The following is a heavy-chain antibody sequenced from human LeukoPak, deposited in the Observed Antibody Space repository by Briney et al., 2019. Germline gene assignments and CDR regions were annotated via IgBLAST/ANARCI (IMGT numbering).Heavy chain of an antibody. CDR3: ARSLTSPYDSSGYYIDAFDI. J-gene: IGHJ3*02. Sequence: PSETLSLTCTVSGGSISSGGYYWSWIRQHPGKGLEWIGYIYYSGSTYYNPSLKSRVTISVDTSKNQFSLKLSSVTAADTAVYYCARSLTSPYDSSGYYIDAFDIWGQGTMVTVSS. CDR1: GGSISSGGYY. V-gene: IGHV4-31*03. CDR2: IYYSGST. D-gene: IGHD3-22*01.